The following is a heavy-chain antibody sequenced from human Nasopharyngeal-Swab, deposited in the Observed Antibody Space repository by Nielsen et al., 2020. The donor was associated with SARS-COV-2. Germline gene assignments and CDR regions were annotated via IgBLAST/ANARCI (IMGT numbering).Heavy chain of an antibody. J-gene: IGHJ6*02. CDR2: FDPADGET. CDR1: GYTITELS. CDR3: STAITIVGGMRYYDYYGMDV. D-gene: IGHD1-26*01. V-gene: IGHV1-24*01. Sequence: ASVKVSCKVSGYTITELSMHWVRQAPGKGLEWMGGFDPADGETIYAQKFQGRVTMTEYTSTDTAFMELSSLRSEDTAVYYCSTAITIVGGMRYYDYYGMDVWGQGTTVTVSS.